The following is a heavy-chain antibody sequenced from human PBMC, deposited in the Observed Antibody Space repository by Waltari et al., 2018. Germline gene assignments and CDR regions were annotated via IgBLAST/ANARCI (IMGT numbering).Heavy chain of an antibody. J-gene: IGHJ6*03. Sequence: QVQLVQSGAEVKKPGSSVKVSCKASGGTFSSYAISWVRQAPGQGLEWMGRIIPIFGTANYAQKFQGRVTITADKSTSTAYMELSSLRSEDTAVYYCVIRRMTSKASVYYMDVWGKGTTVTISS. CDR3: VIRRMTSKASVYYMDV. CDR1: GGTFSSYA. D-gene: IGHD2-21*01. V-gene: IGHV1-69*13. CDR2: IIPIFGTA.